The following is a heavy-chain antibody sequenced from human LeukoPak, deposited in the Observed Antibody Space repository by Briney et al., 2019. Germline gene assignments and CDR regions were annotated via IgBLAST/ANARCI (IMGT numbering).Heavy chain of an antibody. V-gene: IGHV4-59*08. CDR1: GGSISSYY. Sequence: SETLSLTCIVSGGSISSYYWSWVRQPPRKGLEWIGYMSKSGSTNYNPSLQSRVTTLVDTSKNQFSLKLSSATAADTAVYYCARHKGSSTWYPFDYWGQGTLVTVSS. J-gene: IGHJ4*02. CDR2: MSKSGST. D-gene: IGHD2-2*01. CDR3: ARHKGSSTWYPFDY.